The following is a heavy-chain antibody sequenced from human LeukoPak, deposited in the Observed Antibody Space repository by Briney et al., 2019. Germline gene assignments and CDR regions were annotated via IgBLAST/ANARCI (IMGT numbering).Heavy chain of an antibody. CDR3: ARVELNYGMDV. CDR1: GYTFTSYF. Sequence: GASVKVSCKASGYTFTSYFMHWVRQAPGQGLEWMGIINPSGGSTSYAQKFQGRVTMTRATSTSTVYMELSSLRSEDTAVYYCARVELNYGMDVWGQGTADTVSS. J-gene: IGHJ6*02. CDR2: INPSGGST. D-gene: IGHD1-7*01. V-gene: IGHV1-46*01.